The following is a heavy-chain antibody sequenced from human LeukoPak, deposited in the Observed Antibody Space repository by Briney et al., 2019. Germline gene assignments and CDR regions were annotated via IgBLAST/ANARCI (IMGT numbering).Heavy chain of an antibody. CDR1: GYTFTSYY. D-gene: IGHD2-2*02. CDR2: INPSGGST. CDR3: ARAGCSSTSCYTDYYYYMDV. V-gene: IGHV1-46*01. Sequence: EASVKASCKASGYTFTSYYMHWVRQAPGQGLEWMGIINPSGGSTSYAQKFQGRVTMTRDTSTSTVYMELSSLRSEDTAVYYCARAGCSSTSCYTDYYYYMDVWGRGTTVTVSS. J-gene: IGHJ6*03.